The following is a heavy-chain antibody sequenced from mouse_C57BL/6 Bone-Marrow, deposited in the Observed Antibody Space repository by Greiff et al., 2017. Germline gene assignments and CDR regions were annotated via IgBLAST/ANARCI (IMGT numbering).Heavy chain of an antibody. J-gene: IGHJ3*01. CDR3: ARGYYSWFAY. CDR2: IDPANGNT. Sequence: VQLQQSVAELVRPGASVKLSCTASGFNIKNTYMHWVKQRPEQGLEWIGRIDPANGNTKYAPQFQGKATLTADTTSNTAYLRLSTLTSEDTAIYFGARGYYSWFAYWGQGTLVTVSA. CDR1: GFNIKNTY. V-gene: IGHV14-3*01. D-gene: IGHD2-3*01.